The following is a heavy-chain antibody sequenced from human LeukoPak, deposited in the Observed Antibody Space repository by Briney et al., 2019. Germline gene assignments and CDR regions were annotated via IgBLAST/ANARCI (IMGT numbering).Heavy chain of an antibody. Sequence: PSETLSLTCTVSGGSISSSSYYWGWIRQPPGKGLEWIGSIYYSGSTYYNPSLKSRVTISVDTSKNQFSLKLSSVTAADTAVYYCARRALDLVWGKGTTVTVSS. CDR2: IYYSGST. CDR3: ARRALDLV. D-gene: IGHD1-1*01. V-gene: IGHV4-39*01. CDR1: GGSISSSSYY. J-gene: IGHJ6*04.